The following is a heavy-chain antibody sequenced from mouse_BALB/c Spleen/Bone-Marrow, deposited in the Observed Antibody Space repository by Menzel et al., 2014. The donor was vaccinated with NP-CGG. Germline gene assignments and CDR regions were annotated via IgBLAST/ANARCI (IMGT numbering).Heavy chain of an antibody. CDR3: ARSLSVVTPMDY. D-gene: IGHD1-1*01. Sequence: QVQLPQSGPELVRPGASVKISCKASGYEFSDSWMNWVKQRPGQGLERIGRIYPGDGDSIYNGKFKGKATLTSDKFSSTAYMQLSSLTSVDSAVYFCARSLSVVTPMDYWGQGTSVTVSS. J-gene: IGHJ4*01. V-gene: IGHV1-82*01. CDR1: GYEFSDSW. CDR2: IYPGDGDS.